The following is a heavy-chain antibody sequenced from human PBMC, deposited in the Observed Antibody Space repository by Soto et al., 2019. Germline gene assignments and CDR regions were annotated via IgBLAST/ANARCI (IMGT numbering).Heavy chain of an antibody. J-gene: IGHJ4*02. CDR1: GLAGSGFTFGSLG. D-gene: IGHD1-1*01. CDR2: IQDTGVNR. Sequence: EVLVLESGGGLVPPGESLRLSCTASGLAGSGFTFGSLGMSWVRQAPGKGLEWVASIQDTGVNRHYAESVEGRFAISRDNSRNTVFLQLNSLRAEDTATYYCAGQLWNTNYWGQGTLVTVSP. CDR3: AGQLWNTNY. V-gene: IGHV3-23*05.